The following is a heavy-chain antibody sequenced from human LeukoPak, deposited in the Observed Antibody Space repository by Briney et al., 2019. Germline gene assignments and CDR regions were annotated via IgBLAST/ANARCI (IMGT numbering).Heavy chain of an antibody. CDR1: GFTFSSYE. D-gene: IGHD3-3*01. Sequence: PGGSLRLSCAASGFTFSSYEMNWVRQAPGKGLEWVSYISSSGSTIYYADSVKGRFTISRDNAKNSLYLQMNSLRAEDTAVYYCARVVTIFGVVIGFDPWGQGTLVTVSS. CDR3: ARVVTIFGVVIGFDP. J-gene: IGHJ5*02. CDR2: ISSSGSTI. V-gene: IGHV3-48*03.